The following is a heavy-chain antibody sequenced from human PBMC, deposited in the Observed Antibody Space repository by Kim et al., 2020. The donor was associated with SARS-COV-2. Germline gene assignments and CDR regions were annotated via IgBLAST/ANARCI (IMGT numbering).Heavy chain of an antibody. CDR3: ARDILNAHGGGSSYGMDV. CDR2: IYYSGST. D-gene: IGHD2-15*01. V-gene: IGHV4-39*07. J-gene: IGHJ6*02. CDR1: GGSISSSSYY. Sequence: SETLSLTCTVSGGSISSSSYYWGWIRQPPGKGLEWIGSIYYSGSTYYNPSLKSRVTISVDTSKNQFSLKLSSVTAADTAVYYCARDILNAHGGGSSYGMDVWGQGTTVTVSS.